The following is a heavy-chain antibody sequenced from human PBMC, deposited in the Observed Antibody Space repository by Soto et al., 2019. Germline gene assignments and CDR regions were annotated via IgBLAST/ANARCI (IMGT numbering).Heavy chain of an antibody. CDR2: IYYSGST. D-gene: IGHD2-2*02. CDR3: ARVIVVVPAAIRDAFDI. J-gene: IGHJ3*02. Sequence: TLSLTCTVSGGSISSGCYYWSWIRQHPGKGLEWIGYIYYSGSTYYNPSLKSRVTISVDTSKNQFSLKLSSVTAADTAVYYCARVIVVVPAAIRDAFDIWGQGTMVTVSS. V-gene: IGHV4-31*02. CDR1: GGSISSGCYY.